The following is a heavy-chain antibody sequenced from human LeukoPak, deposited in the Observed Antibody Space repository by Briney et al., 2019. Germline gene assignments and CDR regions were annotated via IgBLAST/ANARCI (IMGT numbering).Heavy chain of an antibody. D-gene: IGHD1-1*01. CDR2: IWFDGSNK. CDR3: AKEGTASKPSDLDY. J-gene: IGHJ4*02. Sequence: GGSLRLSCAASGFTFTSYGMHWVRQAPGKGLEWVAVIWFDGSNKYYADSVKGRFTISRDNSKNTLYLQINSLRTEDTAVYYCAKEGTASKPSDLDYWGQGTLVTVSS. CDR1: GFTFTSYG. V-gene: IGHV3-30*02.